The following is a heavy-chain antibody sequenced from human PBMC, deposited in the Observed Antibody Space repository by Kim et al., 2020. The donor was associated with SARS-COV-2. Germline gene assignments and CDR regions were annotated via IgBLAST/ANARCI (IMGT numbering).Heavy chain of an antibody. CDR3: ARGWDIVVVPAASNWFDP. D-gene: IGHD2-2*01. V-gene: IGHV4-31*02. J-gene: IGHJ5*02. Sequence: KSRVTISGDTAKNQFSLKLSSVTAADTAVYYCARGWDIVVVPAASNWFDPWGQGTLVTVSS.